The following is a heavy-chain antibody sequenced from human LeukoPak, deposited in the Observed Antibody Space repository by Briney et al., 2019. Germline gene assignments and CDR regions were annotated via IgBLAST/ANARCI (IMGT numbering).Heavy chain of an antibody. CDR2: IYSDGST. CDR3: ARDQRSESYYPWGWFDP. V-gene: IGHV3-66*02. J-gene: IGHJ5*02. CDR1: GFTFSSYA. Sequence: GGSLRLSCAASGFTFSSYAMSWVRQAPGKGLEWVSVIYSDGSTYYTDSVKGRFTISRDNSKNTLYLQMNSLRPEDTAVYYCARDQRSESYYPWGWFDPWGQGTLVTVSS. D-gene: IGHD1-26*01.